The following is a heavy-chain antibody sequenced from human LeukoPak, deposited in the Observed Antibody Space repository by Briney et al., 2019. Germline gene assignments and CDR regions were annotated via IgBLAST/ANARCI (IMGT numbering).Heavy chain of an antibody. CDR2: ITSSSSYI. Sequence: KTGGSLRLSCAASGFTFSSYSINWVRQAPGKGLEWVSSITSSSSYIYYADSVKGRLTISRDNAKNSLYLQMNSLRAEDTAVYYCARLSSSWFVFDYWGQGTLVTVSS. J-gene: IGHJ4*02. D-gene: IGHD6-13*01. CDR1: GFTFSSYS. V-gene: IGHV3-21*01. CDR3: ARLSSSWFVFDY.